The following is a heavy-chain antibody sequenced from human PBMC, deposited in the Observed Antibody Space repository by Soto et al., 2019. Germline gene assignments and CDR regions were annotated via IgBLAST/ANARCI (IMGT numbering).Heavy chain of an antibody. CDR3: ARGPTHGFPSPLYDSVWGSNRDAFDI. J-gene: IGHJ3*02. D-gene: IGHD3-16*02. CDR1: GYTFTSYD. CDR2: MNPNSGNT. V-gene: IGHV1-8*01. Sequence: ASVKVSCKASGYTFTSYDINWVRQATGQGLEWMGWMNPNSGNTGYAQKFQGRVTMTRNTSISTAYMELSSLRSEDTDVYYCARGPTHGFPSPLYDSVWGSNRDAFDIWGQGTMVTVSS.